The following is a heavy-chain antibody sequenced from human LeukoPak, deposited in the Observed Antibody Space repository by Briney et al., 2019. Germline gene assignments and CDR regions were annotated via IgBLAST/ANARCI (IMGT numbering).Heavy chain of an antibody. D-gene: IGHD1-26*01. V-gene: IGHV4-34*01. CDR2: INHSGST. CDR1: GGSFSGYY. Sequence: SETLSLTCAVYGGSFSGYYWSWIRQPPGKGLEWIGEINHSGSTNHNPSLKSRVTISVDTSKNQFSLKLSSVTAADTAVYYCASRIVGATPTWGQGTMVTVSS. CDR3: ASRIVGATPT. J-gene: IGHJ3*01.